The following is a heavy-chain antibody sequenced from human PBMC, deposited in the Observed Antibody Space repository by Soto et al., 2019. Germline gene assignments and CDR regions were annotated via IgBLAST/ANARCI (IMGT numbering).Heavy chain of an antibody. CDR1: GFTFSSYG. CDR3: ARPYYYGSGSYFNFDY. J-gene: IGHJ4*02. Sequence: GGSLRLSCAASGFTFSSYGMHWVRQAPGKGLEWVAVIWYDGSNKYYADSVKGRFTISRDNSKNTLYLQMNSLRAEDTAVYYCARPYYYGSGSYFNFDYWGQGTLVTVSS. D-gene: IGHD3-10*01. V-gene: IGHV3-33*01. CDR2: IWYDGSNK.